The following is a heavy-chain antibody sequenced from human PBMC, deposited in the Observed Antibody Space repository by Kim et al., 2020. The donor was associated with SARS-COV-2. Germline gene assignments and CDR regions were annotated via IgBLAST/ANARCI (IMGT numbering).Heavy chain of an antibody. CDR1: GYSFTSYW. Sequence: GESLKISCKGSGYSFTSYWISWVRQMPGKGLEWMGRIDPSDSYTNYSPSFQGHVTISADKSISTAYLQWSSLKASDTAMYYCARRFEVGSGWYDDAFDIWGQGTMVTVSS. V-gene: IGHV5-10-1*01. J-gene: IGHJ3*02. CDR2: IDPSDSYT. D-gene: IGHD6-19*01. CDR3: ARRFEVGSGWYDDAFDI.